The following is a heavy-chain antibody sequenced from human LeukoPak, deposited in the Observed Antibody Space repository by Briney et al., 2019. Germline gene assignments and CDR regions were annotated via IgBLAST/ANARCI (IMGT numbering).Heavy chain of an antibody. CDR3: TRTRYNYGYLYYFDY. CDR1: GFTFSNYA. Sequence: PGGSLRLSCAASGFTFSNYAIHWVRHAPGKGLEYLSAVTSNGGGTYYANSVKGRFSISRDNSKNTVYLQMGSLRPEDMAVYYCTRTRYNYGYLYYFDYWGQGTLVTVSS. D-gene: IGHD5-18*01. CDR2: VTSNGGGT. J-gene: IGHJ4*02. V-gene: IGHV3-64*01.